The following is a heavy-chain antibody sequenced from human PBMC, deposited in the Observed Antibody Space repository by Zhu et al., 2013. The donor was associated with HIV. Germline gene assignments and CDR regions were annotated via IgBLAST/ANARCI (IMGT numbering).Heavy chain of an antibody. CDR2: ISAYNGNT. CDR1: GYTFINYG. D-gene: IGHD6-6*01. CDR3: ARSTAARRRVYGWSTP. J-gene: IGHJ4*02. V-gene: IGHV1-18*01. Sequence: QVQLVQSGAEVKKPGASVKVSCKASGYTFINYGISWVRQAPGQGLEWMGWISAYNGNTNYAQKLQGRVTMTTDTSTSTAYMELRSLRSDDTAVYYCARSTAARRRVYGWSTPWGQGTLVHRLL.